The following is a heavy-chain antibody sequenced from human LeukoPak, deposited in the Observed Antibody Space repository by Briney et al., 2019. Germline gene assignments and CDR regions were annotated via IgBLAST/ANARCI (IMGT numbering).Heavy chain of an antibody. J-gene: IGHJ4*02. CDR3: ARGPGYYDSSGDFDY. Sequence: ASETLSLTCAVYGGSFSGYYWSWIRQPPGKGLEWIGEINHSGSTNYNPSLKSRVTISVDTSKNQFSLKLSSVTAADTAVYYCARGPGYYDSSGDFDYWGQGTLVTVSS. D-gene: IGHD3-22*01. CDR2: INHSGST. CDR1: GGSFSGYY. V-gene: IGHV4-34*01.